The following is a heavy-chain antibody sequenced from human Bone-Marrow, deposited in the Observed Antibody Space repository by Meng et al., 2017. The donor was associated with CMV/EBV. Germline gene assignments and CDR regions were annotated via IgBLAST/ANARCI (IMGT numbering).Heavy chain of an antibody. CDR3: APGFRSWSGSYSS. J-gene: IGHJ4*02. CDR2: ITHSGST. D-gene: IGHD1-26*01. V-gene: IGHV4-34*01. CDR1: GAPFSGY. Sequence: QVQLEGSGPGLVKPSETLSLTGGVYGAPFSGYWSWVRQPPGKGLEWIGEITHSGSTNYNVSLKSRVTISIDTSKNQFSLKLSSVTATDTAVYYCAPGFRSWSGSYSSWGQGTLVTVSS.